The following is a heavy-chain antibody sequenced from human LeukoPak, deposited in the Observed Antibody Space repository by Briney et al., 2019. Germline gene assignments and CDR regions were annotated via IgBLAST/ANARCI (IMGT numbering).Heavy chain of an antibody. CDR3: ARGESGSYQHDAFDI. D-gene: IGHD1-26*01. Sequence: SETLSLTCTVSGGSVSSGSYYWSWIRQPPGKGLEWIGYIYYSGSTNYNPSLKSRVTISVDTSKNQFSLKLSSVTAADTAVYYCARGESGSYQHDAFDIWGQGTMVAVSS. V-gene: IGHV4-61*01. J-gene: IGHJ3*02. CDR2: IYYSGST. CDR1: GGSVSSGSYY.